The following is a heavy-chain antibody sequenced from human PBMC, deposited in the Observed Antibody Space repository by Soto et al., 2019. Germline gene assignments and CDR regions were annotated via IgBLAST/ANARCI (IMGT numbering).Heavy chain of an antibody. CDR2: INAGGGYT. CDR1: GYIFTNYY. V-gene: IGHV1-46*03. CDR3: TRGGAIVVVTASFDL. J-gene: IGHJ5*02. D-gene: IGHD2-21*02. Sequence: ASVKVSCKASGYIFTNYYMHWVRQAPGQGLEWMGTINAGGGYTTYAQRFQGRVTMTSDTSTSTVSMELSSLRYEDTALYFFTRGGAIVVVTASFDLWGQGTLVTVSS.